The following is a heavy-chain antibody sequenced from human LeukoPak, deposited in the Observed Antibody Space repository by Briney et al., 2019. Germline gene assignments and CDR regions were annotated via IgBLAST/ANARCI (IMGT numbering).Heavy chain of an antibody. CDR2: INPNSGGT. V-gene: IGHV1-2*02. CDR3: ARGSSSSPNFDY. J-gene: IGHJ4*02. CDR1: GYTFTNYG. D-gene: IGHD6-6*01. Sequence: ASVKVSCKASGYTFTNYGFSWVRQAPGQGLEWMGWINPNSGGTNYAQKFQGRITMTRDTSISTAYMELSRLRSDDTAVYYCARGSSSSPNFDYWGQGTLVTVSS.